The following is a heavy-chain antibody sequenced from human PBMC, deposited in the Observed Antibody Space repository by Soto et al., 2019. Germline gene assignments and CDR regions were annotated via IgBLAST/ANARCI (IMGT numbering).Heavy chain of an antibody. CDR1: GGTFNTFA. CDR3: ARAANRYFGS. V-gene: IGHV1-69*06. CDR2: IVPILGPA. J-gene: IGHJ4*02. Sequence: QVQLVQSGAEVKKPGSSVNVSCKASGGTFNTFAISWVRQAPGQGLEYLGGIVPILGPAFYAQRFQGRVTMTADKSTKTACLELTSLSSEDTAGYYCARAANRYFGSWGQGTQVTVSS.